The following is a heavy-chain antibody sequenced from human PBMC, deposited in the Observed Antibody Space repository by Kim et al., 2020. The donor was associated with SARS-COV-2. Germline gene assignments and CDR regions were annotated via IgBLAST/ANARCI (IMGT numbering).Heavy chain of an antibody. CDR3: ARFDSNGMDV. CDR2: NT. J-gene: IGHJ6*02. D-gene: IGHD3-9*01. V-gene: IGHV1-18*01. Sequence: NTTYAQKLHGRVTMTTHTSTSTAYMGLRSLRSDDTAVYYCARFDSNGMDVWGQGTTVTVSS.